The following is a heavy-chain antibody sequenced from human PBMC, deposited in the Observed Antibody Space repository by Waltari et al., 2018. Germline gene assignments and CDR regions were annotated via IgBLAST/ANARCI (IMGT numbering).Heavy chain of an antibody. Sequence: EVQLVESGGGLVQPGGSLRLSCAASGFTFSDHYMDWVRQAPGKGLEWVGRTRNKANSYTTEYAASVKGRFTISRDDSKNSLYLQMNSLKTEDTAVYYCAGQWELLQKGAFDIWGQGTMVTVSS. CDR3: AGQWELLQKGAFDI. D-gene: IGHD1-26*01. CDR1: GFTFSDHY. CDR2: TRNKANSYTT. J-gene: IGHJ3*02. V-gene: IGHV3-72*01.